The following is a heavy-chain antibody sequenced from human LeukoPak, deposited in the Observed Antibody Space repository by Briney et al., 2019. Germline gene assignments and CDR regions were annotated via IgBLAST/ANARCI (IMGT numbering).Heavy chain of an antibody. J-gene: IGHJ6*04. D-gene: IGHD3-10*01. CDR1: GGSFSGYY. CDR3: ARLRMVRGVNHGMDV. V-gene: IGHV4-34*01. CDR2: INHSGST. Sequence: SETLSLTCAVYGGSFSGYYWSWIRQPPGKGLEWIGEINHSGSTNYNPSLKSRVTISVDTSKNQFSLKLSSVTAADTAVYYCARLRMVRGVNHGMDVWGKGTTVTVSP.